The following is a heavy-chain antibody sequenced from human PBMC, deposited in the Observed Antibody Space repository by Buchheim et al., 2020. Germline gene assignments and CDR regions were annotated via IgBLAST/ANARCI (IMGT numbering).Heavy chain of an antibody. CDR3: ARTMDFSDSSGYYGSGWFDP. CDR2: LHYSGST. J-gene: IGHJ5*02. D-gene: IGHD3-22*01. V-gene: IGHV4-59*08. Sequence: QVQLQESGPGLVKPSETLSLTCSVSGGSISSSYWSWFRRPPGKGLEWIGYLHYSGSTDYNPSLKSQVTMSLDTSQNQCSLKLRSVTAADTAVYYCARTMDFSDSSGYYGSGWFDPCGQGTL. CDR1: GGSISSSY.